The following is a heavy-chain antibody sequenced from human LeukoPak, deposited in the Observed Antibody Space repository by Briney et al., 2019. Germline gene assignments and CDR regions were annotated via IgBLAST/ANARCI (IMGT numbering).Heavy chain of an antibody. D-gene: IGHD6-13*01. CDR2: IVVGSGNT. CDR3: AALPGIAALSDYYYYYYMDV. CDR1: GFTFTSSA. V-gene: IGHV1-58*01. J-gene: IGHJ6*03. Sequence: SVKVSCKASGFTFTSSAVQWVRQARGQRLEWIGWIVVGSGNTNYAQKFQERVTITRDMSTSIAYMELSSLRSEDTAVYYCAALPGIAALSDYYYYYYMDVWGKGTTVTVSS.